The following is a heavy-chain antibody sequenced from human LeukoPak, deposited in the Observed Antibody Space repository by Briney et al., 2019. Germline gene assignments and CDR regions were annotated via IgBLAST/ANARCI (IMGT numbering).Heavy chain of an antibody. CDR2: IYSSGST. D-gene: IGHD3-16*01. V-gene: IGHV4-4*07. J-gene: IGHJ5*02. Sequence: PSETLSLTCTVSGDSIRSYYWSWIRQPAGKGLEWIGRIYSSGSTNYNPSLESRVTILVDNSKNQFSLKLRSVTAADTALYYCAKQFGGWFDPWGQGTLVTVSS. CDR1: GDSIRSYY. CDR3: AKQFGGWFDP.